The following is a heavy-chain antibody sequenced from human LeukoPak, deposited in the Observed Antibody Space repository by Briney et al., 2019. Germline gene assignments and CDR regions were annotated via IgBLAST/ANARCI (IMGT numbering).Heavy chain of an antibody. D-gene: IGHD1-26*01. Sequence: GASVKVSCKVSGYTLTELSMHWVRQAPGKGLEWMGGFDPEDGETIYAQKFQGRVTMTEDTSTDTAYMELSSLRSEDTAVYYCATAEPLVGATSFDYWGQGTLVTVSS. CDR1: GYTLTELS. CDR3: ATAEPLVGATSFDY. V-gene: IGHV1-24*01. CDR2: FDPEDGET. J-gene: IGHJ4*02.